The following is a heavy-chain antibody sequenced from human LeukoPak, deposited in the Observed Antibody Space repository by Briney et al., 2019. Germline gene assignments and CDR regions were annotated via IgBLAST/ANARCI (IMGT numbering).Heavy chain of an antibody. V-gene: IGHV3-49*04. Sequence: PGESLRLSCTASGFTLGDYAMSWGRQAPGKGEGWVGFIRSKADGVTTEYAASVKGRFTISRDDPKSIAYLQMNSLKTDDTAVYYCTRASGAHYYDSSGLDYWGQGTLVTVSS. CDR2: IRSKADGVTT. CDR1: GFTLGDYA. D-gene: IGHD3-22*01. J-gene: IGHJ4*02. CDR3: TRASGAHYYDSSGLDY.